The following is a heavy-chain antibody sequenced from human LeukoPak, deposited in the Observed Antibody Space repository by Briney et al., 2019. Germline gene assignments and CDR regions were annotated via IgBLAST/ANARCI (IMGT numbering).Heavy chain of an antibody. CDR3: ARGDSSGEYDY. CDR1: GGSISSGGYY. Sequence: PSQTLSLTCTVSGGSISSGGYYWSWIRQPPGKGLEWIGYIYHSGSTYYNPSLKSRVTISVDRSKNQFSLKLSSVTAADTAVYHCARGDSSGEYDYWGQGTLVTVSS. CDR2: IYHSGST. V-gene: IGHV4-30-2*01. J-gene: IGHJ4*02. D-gene: IGHD6-19*01.